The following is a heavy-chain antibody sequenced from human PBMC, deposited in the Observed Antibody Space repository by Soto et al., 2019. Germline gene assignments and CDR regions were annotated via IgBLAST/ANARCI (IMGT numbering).Heavy chain of an antibody. CDR3: AKVQGPDYGNYGMDV. CDR1: GFTFSSYA. CDR2: ISGSGGST. Sequence: EVQLLESGGGLVQPGGSLRLSCAASGFTFSSYAMSWVRQAPGKGLEWVSAISGSGGSTYYADSVKGRFTISRDNSKIKMYLQMHSLRAEDRAVYYCAKVQGPDYGNYGMDVWGQGTTVTVSS. J-gene: IGHJ6*02. V-gene: IGHV3-23*01. D-gene: IGHD4-17*01.